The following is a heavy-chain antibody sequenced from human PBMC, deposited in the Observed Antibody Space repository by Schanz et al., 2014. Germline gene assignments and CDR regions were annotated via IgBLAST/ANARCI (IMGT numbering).Heavy chain of an antibody. CDR3: VKDPDKYNWNDVEGMDV. CDR1: GYTFTSYG. D-gene: IGHD1-1*01. Sequence: QVQLVQSGAEVKKPGSSVKVSCKASGYTFTSYGISWVRQAPGQGLEWMGWISPYNGNTNYAQKLQGRVTMTADTSTSTAYMDLRSLRSDDTAVYYCVKDPDKYNWNDVEGMDVWGPGTTXAVSS. V-gene: IGHV1-18*01. J-gene: IGHJ6*01. CDR2: ISPYNGNT.